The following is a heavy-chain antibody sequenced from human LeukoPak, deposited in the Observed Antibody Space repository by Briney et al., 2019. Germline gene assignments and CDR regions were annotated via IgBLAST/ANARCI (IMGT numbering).Heavy chain of an antibody. Sequence: SETLSLTCGVSGGSITTTNYRSWVRQPPGGGLEWIGEISLAGRTRYNPSLQSRVHISIDESKNHLYLNLASVTAADTAVYCCSRESGPFCPFGHWGQGTLVAVTS. V-gene: IGHV4-4*01. D-gene: IGHD1-26*01. J-gene: IGHJ4*02. CDR1: GGSITTTNY. CDR2: ISLAGRT. CDR3: SRESGPFCPFGH.